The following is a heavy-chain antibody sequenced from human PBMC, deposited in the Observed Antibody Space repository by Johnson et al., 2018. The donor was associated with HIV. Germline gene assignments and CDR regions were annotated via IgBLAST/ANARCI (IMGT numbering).Heavy chain of an antibody. D-gene: IGHD1-26*01. CDR2: ISYDASNK. V-gene: IGHV3-30*04. CDR3: AKGWGRGTVSTDDAFDF. CDR1: RFTFSSFD. Sequence: QVQLVESGGGVVQPGRSLRLSCAASRFTFSSFDMHWVRQAPGKGLEWVAVISYDASNKYYADSVKGRFTISRDKDKNTLHLQMNSLRAEDTAVYYCAKGWGRGTVSTDDAFDFWGQGTMVIVSS. J-gene: IGHJ3*01.